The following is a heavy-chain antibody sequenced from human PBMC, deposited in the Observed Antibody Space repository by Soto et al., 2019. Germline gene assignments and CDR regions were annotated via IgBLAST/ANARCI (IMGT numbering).Heavy chain of an antibody. CDR3: ARGRFRRTWFDP. CDR1: GYTFTNYD. J-gene: IGHJ5*02. D-gene: IGHD3-16*01. Sequence: QVQLVQSGAEVKKPGASVKVSCKASGYTFTNYDIHWVRQATGQGLEWMGWMNPDSGNTGQSKQFQGRVTMTRDTSISTAYMEMSCLRSVDTAVYYCARGRFRRTWFDPWGQGTLVTVSS. CDR2: MNPDSGNT. V-gene: IGHV1-8*01.